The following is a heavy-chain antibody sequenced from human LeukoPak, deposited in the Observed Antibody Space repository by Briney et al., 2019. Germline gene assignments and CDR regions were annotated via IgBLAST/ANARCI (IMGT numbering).Heavy chain of an antibody. CDR3: AKDRRFIAAAAGPHNYFDY. CDR2: ISGSGGST. J-gene: IGHJ4*02. D-gene: IGHD6-13*01. V-gene: IGHV3-23*01. Sequence: GGSLRLSCAASGFTFSSYAMSWVRQAPGKGLEWVSAISGSGGSTYYADSVKGRFTISRDNSKNTLYLQMNSLRAEDTAVYYCAKDRRFIAAAAGPHNYFDYWGQGTLVTVSS. CDR1: GFTFSSYA.